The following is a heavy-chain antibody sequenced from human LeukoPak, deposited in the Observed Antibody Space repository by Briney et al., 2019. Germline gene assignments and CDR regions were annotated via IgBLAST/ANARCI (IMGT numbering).Heavy chain of an antibody. CDR3: TCTPWDTNGFDY. V-gene: IGHV3-73*01. CDR2: IRSKANSYAT. CDR1: GFTFSGSA. D-gene: IGHD2-8*01. J-gene: IGHJ4*02. Sequence: PGGSLKLSCAASGFTFSGSAMHWVRQASGKGLEWVGRIRSKANSYATTYAASVKGRFTVSRDDSKNTAYPQMNSLKTEDTAVYYCTCTPWDTNGFDYWGQGTLVTVSS.